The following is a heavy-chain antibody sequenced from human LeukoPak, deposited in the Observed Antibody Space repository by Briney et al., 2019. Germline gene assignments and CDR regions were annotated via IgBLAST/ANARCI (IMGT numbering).Heavy chain of an antibody. Sequence: PSETLSLTCAVYGGSFSGYYWSWTRQPPGKGLEWIGEINHSGSTNYNPSLKSRVTISVDTSKNQFSLKLSPVTAADTAVYYCARGLPGTILPHWGQGTLVTVSS. J-gene: IGHJ4*02. CDR3: ARGLPGTILPH. V-gene: IGHV4-34*01. CDR2: INHSGST. CDR1: GGSFSGYY. D-gene: IGHD1-1*01.